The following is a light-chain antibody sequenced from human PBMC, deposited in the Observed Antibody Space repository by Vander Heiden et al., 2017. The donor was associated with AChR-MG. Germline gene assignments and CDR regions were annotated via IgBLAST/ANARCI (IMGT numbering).Light chain of an antibody. J-gene: IGLJ2*01. Sequence: QSALTQPASVSGSPGPSITISCTGTSSDVGSYNLVSWYQQHPGKAPKLMIYEVSKRPSGVSNRFSGSKSGNTASLTISGRQAEDEADYYCCSYAGSSTGVFGGGTKLTVL. V-gene: IGLV2-23*02. CDR1: SSDVGSYNL. CDR3: CSYAGSSTGV. CDR2: EVS.